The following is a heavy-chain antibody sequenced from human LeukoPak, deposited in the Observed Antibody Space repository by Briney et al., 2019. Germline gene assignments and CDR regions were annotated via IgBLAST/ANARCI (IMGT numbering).Heavy chain of an antibody. J-gene: IGHJ6*03. D-gene: IGHD1-1*01. Sequence: SETLSLTCTVSGDSFSYFYWSWIRQPPGKGLEWIGYIYYSGSTNYNPSLKSRVTISVDTSKNQFSLKLSSVTAADTAVYYCARAVQLERPPPLIGYYYMDVWGKGTTVTVSS. CDR2: IYYSGST. CDR3: ARAVQLERPPPLIGYYYMDV. CDR1: GDSFSYFY. V-gene: IGHV4-59*01.